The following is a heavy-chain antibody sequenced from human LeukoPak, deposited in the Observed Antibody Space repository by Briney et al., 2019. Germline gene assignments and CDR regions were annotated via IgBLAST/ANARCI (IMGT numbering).Heavy chain of an antibody. D-gene: IGHD3-22*01. CDR3: ARRSVDSSGTNWFDP. V-gene: IGHV5-51*01. Sequence: GESLKISCKGSGYSFTSYWIGWVRLMPGKGLEWMGIIYPGDSDTRYSPSFQGQVTISADKSISTAYLQWSSLKASDTAMYYCARRSVDSSGTNWFDPWGQGTLVTVSS. CDR2: IYPGDSDT. CDR1: GYSFTSYW. J-gene: IGHJ5*02.